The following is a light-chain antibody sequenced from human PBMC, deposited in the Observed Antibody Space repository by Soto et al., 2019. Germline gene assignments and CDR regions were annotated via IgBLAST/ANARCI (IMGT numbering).Light chain of an antibody. CDR1: SSDIGGYNY. Sequence: QSALTQPASVSGSPGQSITISCTGTSSDIGGYNYVSWYQQLPGKVPKLIIYDVSNRPSGVFDRFSGSKSGNAASLTISGLLALDEAVYYASSYTSTSTLYVFGTGTKLTVL. CDR2: DVS. V-gene: IGLV2-14*03. J-gene: IGLJ1*01. CDR3: SSYTSTSTLYV.